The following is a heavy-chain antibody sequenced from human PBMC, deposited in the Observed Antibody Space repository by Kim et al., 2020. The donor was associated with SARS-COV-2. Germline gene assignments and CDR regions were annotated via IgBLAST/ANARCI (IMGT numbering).Heavy chain of an antibody. CDR1: GGSISSSSYY. Sequence: SETLSLTCTVSGGSISSSSYYWGWIRQPPGKGLEWIGSIYYSGSTYYNPSLKSRVTISVDTSKNQFSLKLSSVTAADTAVYYCARLVAAAAGWFDPWGQG. J-gene: IGHJ5*02. CDR3: ARLVAAAAGWFDP. V-gene: IGHV4-39*01. D-gene: IGHD6-13*01. CDR2: IYYSGST.